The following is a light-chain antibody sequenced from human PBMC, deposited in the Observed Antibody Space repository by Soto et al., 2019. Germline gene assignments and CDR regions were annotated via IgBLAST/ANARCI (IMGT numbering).Light chain of an antibody. CDR1: QSVSSSY. Sequence: EIVLTQSPGTLSLSPGERATLSCRASQSVSSSYLAWYQQKPGQAPRLLIYQTSLRAAGIPARFSASGSGTDFTLTISDVQPEDFALYYCHQRQSWPRTFGQGTKV. V-gene: IGKV3D-20*02. CDR2: QTS. J-gene: IGKJ1*01. CDR3: HQRQSWPRT.